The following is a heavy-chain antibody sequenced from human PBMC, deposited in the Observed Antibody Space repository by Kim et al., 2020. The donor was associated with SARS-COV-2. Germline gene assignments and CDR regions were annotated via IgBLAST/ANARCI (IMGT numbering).Heavy chain of an antibody. CDR3: ARHGIAAAWFRSNFYYYYGMDV. D-gene: IGHD6-13*01. V-gene: IGHV4-59*08. J-gene: IGHJ6*02. Sequence: SETLSLTCTVSGGSISSYYWSWIRQPPGKGLEWIGYIYYSGSTNYNPSLKSRVTISVDTSKNQFSLKLSSVTAADTAVYYCARHGIAAAWFRSNFYYYYGMDVWGQGTTVTVSS. CDR2: IYYSGST. CDR1: GGSISSYY.